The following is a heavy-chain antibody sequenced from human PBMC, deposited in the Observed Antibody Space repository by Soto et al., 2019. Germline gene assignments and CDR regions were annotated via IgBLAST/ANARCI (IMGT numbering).Heavy chain of an antibody. CDR2: IIPSGGST. CDR1: GYTFTSYY. J-gene: IGHJ4*02. V-gene: IGHV1-46*01. D-gene: IGHD4-17*01. CDR3: ATPTTVGYYFDY. Sequence: ASVKVSCKASGYTFTSYYMHWVRQAPGQGLEWMGIIIPSGGSTSYAQKFQGRVTMTRDTSTSTVYMELSSLRSEDTAVYYCATPTTVGYYFDYWGQGTLVTVSS.